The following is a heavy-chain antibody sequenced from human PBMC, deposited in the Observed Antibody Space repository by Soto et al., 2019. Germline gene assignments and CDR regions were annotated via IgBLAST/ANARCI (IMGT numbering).Heavy chain of an antibody. CDR1: GGSMSEYF. J-gene: IGHJ4*02. CDR2: IYYSGST. V-gene: IGHV4-30-4*01. Sequence: SETLSLTCSVSGGSMSEYFWSWIRQSPGKGLEWIGYIYYSGSTYYNPSLKSRVTISVDTSKNQFSLKLSSVTAADTAVYYCAREYYYDSSGYQKTYYFDYWGQGTLVTVSS. D-gene: IGHD3-22*01. CDR3: AREYYYDSSGYQKTYYFDY.